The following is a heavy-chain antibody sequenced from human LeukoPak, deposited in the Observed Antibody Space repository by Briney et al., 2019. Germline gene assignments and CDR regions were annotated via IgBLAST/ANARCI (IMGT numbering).Heavy chain of an antibody. CDR3: ARVKAPTSYYYYYMDV. CDR1: GGSISSSGYN. J-gene: IGHJ6*03. Sequence: SQTLSLTCTVSGGSISSSGYNWGWIRQPPGKGLEWIGNIYESGSTYYNPSLESRVTMSVDTSKNQFSLKLNSVTAADTALYYCARVKAPTSYYYYYMDVWGKGTTVTVSS. V-gene: IGHV4-39*07. CDR2: IYESGST.